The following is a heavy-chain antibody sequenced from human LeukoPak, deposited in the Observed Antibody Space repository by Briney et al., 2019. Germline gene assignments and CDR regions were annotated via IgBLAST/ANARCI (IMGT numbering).Heavy chain of an antibody. D-gene: IGHD2-21*01. Sequence: GGSLRLSCAASGFNVNNAWMSWVRQAPGKGLEWVGRIRSKIDGRATDHAAPVKGRFTISRDDSKNTLYLQINSLKIEDTAMYYCYTSITDYWGQGTLVTVSS. CDR2: IRSKIDGRAT. CDR3: YTSITDY. J-gene: IGHJ4*02. CDR1: GFNVNNAW. V-gene: IGHV3-15*07.